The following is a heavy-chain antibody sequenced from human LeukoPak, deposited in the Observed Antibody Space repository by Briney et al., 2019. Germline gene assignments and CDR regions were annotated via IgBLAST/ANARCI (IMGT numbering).Heavy chain of an antibody. Sequence: GGSLRLSCEASEITFSSHSMHWVRQAPGKGLEWVALISYDGSNKYYADSVKGRLTISRDNSKNTLYLQMSSLRAEDTAVYYCARDIGYTYGHAFDYWGQGTLVTVSS. J-gene: IGHJ4*02. D-gene: IGHD5-18*01. CDR2: ISYDGSNK. V-gene: IGHV3-30-3*01. CDR1: EITFSSHS. CDR3: ARDIGYTYGHAFDY.